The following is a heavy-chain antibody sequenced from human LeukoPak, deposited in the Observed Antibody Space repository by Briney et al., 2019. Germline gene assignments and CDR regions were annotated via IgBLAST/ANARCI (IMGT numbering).Heavy chain of an antibody. CDR3: AKDSGVGMATTFSILDL. CDR2: IRSDGSNK. Sequence: GGSLRLSCAASGFTFTTYWMSWVRQAPGKGLEWVAFIRSDGSNKYYADSVKGRFSISRDNSKNTLYLQMNSLRPEDTAVYYCAKDSGVGMATTFSILDLWGQGTMVTVSS. D-gene: IGHD5-24*01. CDR1: GFTFTTYW. J-gene: IGHJ3*01. V-gene: IGHV3-30*02.